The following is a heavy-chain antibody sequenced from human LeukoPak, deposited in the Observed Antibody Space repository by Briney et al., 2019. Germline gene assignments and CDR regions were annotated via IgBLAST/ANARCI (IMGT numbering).Heavy chain of an antibody. CDR2: IYYTGIT. V-gene: IGHV4-59*01. Sequence: PSETLSLTCTVSGGSISGYYWSWIRQSPGKGLEWIGYIYYTGITAYNPSLGSRVTISVDRSNNQFSLRLTSVTAADTAVCYCARLHSSRAEEFDPWGQGTLVTVSS. CDR1: GGSISGYY. J-gene: IGHJ5*02. CDR3: ARLHSSRAEEFDP.